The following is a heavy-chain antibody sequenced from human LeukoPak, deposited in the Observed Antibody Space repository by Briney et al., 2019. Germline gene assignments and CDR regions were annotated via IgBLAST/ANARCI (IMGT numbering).Heavy chain of an antibody. CDR3: AKSVGYGSGLEYYGMDV. J-gene: IGHJ6*02. CDR2: ISGSGGST. D-gene: IGHD3-10*01. Sequence: GGSLRLSCAASGXTFSSYAMSWVRQAPGKGREWVSAISGSGGSTYYADSVKGRFTISRDNSKNTLYLQMNSLRAEDTAVYYCAKSVGYGSGLEYYGMDVWGQGTTVTVSS. CDR1: GXTFSSYA. V-gene: IGHV3-23*01.